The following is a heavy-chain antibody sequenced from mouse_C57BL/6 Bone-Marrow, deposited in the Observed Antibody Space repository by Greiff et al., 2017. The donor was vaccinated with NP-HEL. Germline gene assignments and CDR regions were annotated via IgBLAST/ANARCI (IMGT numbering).Heavy chain of an antibody. J-gene: IGHJ1*03. CDR2: IDPSDSET. Sequence: QVQLQQPGAELVRPGSSVKLSCKASGYTFTSYWMHWVKQRPIQGLEWIGNIDPSDSETHYNQKFKDKATLTVDKSSRTAYMQLSSLTSDDSAVYYCARGIYYDYGSYWYFDVWGTGTTVTVSS. CDR1: GYTFTSYW. CDR3: ARGIYYDYGSYWYFDV. D-gene: IGHD2-4*01. V-gene: IGHV1-52*01.